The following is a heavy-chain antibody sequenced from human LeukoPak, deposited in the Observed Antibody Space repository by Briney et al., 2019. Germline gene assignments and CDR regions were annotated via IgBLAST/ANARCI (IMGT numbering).Heavy chain of an antibody. V-gene: IGHV4-34*01. J-gene: IGHJ3*02. D-gene: IGHD3-22*01. CDR1: GGWFGGYS. Sequence: SESLSLIGAVYGGWFGGYSWRWMRQPPGKGLEWIGEINHSGSTNYNPSLKSRVTISVDTSKNQFSLKLSSVTAADTAVYYCARGPRTMIRRPAFDIWGQGTMVTVSS. CDR2: INHSGST. CDR3: ARGPRTMIRRPAFDI.